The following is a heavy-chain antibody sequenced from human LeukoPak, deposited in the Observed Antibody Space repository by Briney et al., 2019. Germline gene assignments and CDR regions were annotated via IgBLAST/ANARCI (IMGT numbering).Heavy chain of an antibody. Sequence: SVKVSCKASGGTFSNSAISWVRQAPGQGLEWMGRIIPIFGTANYAQKFQGRVTITTDESTSTAYMELSSLRSEDTAVYYCARSLEMATSHAEYFQHWGQGTLVTVSS. CDR3: ARSLEMATSHAEYFQH. D-gene: IGHD5-24*01. J-gene: IGHJ1*01. CDR1: GGTFSNSA. CDR2: IIPIFGTA. V-gene: IGHV1-69*05.